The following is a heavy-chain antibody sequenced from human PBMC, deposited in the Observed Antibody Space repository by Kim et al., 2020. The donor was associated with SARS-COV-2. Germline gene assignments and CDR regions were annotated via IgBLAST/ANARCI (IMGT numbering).Heavy chain of an antibody. Sequence: VKCRFTIPRDNSKNPLYLQMNSLRAEDTAVYYCARGDIAVAGYYFDYWGQGPLVTVSS. D-gene: IGHD6-19*01. CDR3: ARGDIAVAGYYFDY. J-gene: IGHJ4*02. V-gene: IGHV3-30*07.